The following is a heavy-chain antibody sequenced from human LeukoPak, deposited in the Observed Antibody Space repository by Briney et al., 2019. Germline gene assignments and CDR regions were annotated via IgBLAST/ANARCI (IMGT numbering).Heavy chain of an antibody. V-gene: IGHV6-1*01. D-gene: IGHD3-22*01. CDR3: ARAGVSSGYNAFDI. Sequence: SPTLSLTFAIPGDSVSSNSAAWNWVRQYQSRGIGWQGRTYHRSKGYNYYAVSVKSRITINPDTSKNQFSLQLNSVTPEDTAVYYCARAGVSSGYNAFDIWGQGTMVTVSS. CDR1: GDSVSSNSAA. CDR2: TYHRSKGYN. J-gene: IGHJ3*02.